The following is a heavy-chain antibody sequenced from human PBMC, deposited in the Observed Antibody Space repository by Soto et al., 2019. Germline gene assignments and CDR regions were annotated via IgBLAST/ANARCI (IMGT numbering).Heavy chain of an antibody. CDR1: GFTFSSYG. J-gene: IGHJ6*03. CDR3: ARDSPGVRIASTYYYYMDV. CDR2: IWYDGSNK. Sequence: GGSLRLSCAASGFTFSSYGMHWVRQAPGKGLEWVAVIWYDGSNKYYADSVKGRFTISRDNSKNTLYLQMNSLRAEDTAVYYCARDSPGVRIASTYYYYMDVWGKGTTVTVSS. V-gene: IGHV3-33*01. D-gene: IGHD2-21*01.